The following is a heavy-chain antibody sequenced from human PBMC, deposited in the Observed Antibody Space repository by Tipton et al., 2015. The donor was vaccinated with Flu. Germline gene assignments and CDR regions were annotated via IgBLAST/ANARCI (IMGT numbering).Heavy chain of an antibody. CDR1: GFTPSSYV. CDR3: ARGTAAYCSSSSCPPNFEI. Sequence: SLRLSCAASGFTPSSYVLNWVRQAPGKGLEWVSGISWNGDYTGYADSVKGRFTISRDNAKNSLYLQMNSLRDEDTAFYYCARGTAAYCSSSSCPPNFEIWGQGALVTVSS. V-gene: IGHV3-20*04. CDR2: ISWNGDYT. J-gene: IGHJ4*02. D-gene: IGHD2-2*01.